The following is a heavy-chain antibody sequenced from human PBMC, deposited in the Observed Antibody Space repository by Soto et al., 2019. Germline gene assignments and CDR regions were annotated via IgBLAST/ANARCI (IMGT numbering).Heavy chain of an antibody. CDR1: GGSFSGYY. Sequence: QVQLQQWGAGLLKPSETLSLTCAVYGGSFSGYYWTWIRQPPGTGLEWIGEINHSGSTNYNPSLKSRFTISEDTSKNQFSLKLTSVTAADTAVYYCARDKITGLFDYWSQGTLVTVSS. V-gene: IGHV4-34*01. J-gene: IGHJ4*02. D-gene: IGHD2-8*02. CDR2: INHSGST. CDR3: ARDKITGLFDY.